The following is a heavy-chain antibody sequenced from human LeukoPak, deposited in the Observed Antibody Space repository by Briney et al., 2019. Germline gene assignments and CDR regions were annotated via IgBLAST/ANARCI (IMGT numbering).Heavy chain of an antibody. D-gene: IGHD6-19*01. CDR1: GYSFTSYW. CDR2: IYPGDSDT. Sequence: GESLKISCKGSGYSFTSYWIGWVRQMPGKGLEWMGIIYPGDSDTRYSPSFQGQVTISADKSISTAYLQWSSLKASDTAMYYCARPVGTVAAQYDAFDIWGQGTMVTVSP. CDR3: ARPVGTVAAQYDAFDI. J-gene: IGHJ3*02. V-gene: IGHV5-51*01.